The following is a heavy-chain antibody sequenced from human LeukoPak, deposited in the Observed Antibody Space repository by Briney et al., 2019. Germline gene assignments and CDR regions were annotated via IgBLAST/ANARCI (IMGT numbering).Heavy chain of an antibody. Sequence: ASVKVSCKASGYTFTSYDINWVRQATGQGLEWMGWMNPNSGNTGYAQKFQGRVTMTRNTSISTAYMELSSLRSEDTAVYYCARDPPRIAAVPHAQGDYWGQGTLVTVSS. CDR3: ARDPPRIAAVPHAQGDY. CDR1: GYTFTSYD. D-gene: IGHD6-13*01. CDR2: MNPNSGNT. J-gene: IGHJ4*02. V-gene: IGHV1-8*01.